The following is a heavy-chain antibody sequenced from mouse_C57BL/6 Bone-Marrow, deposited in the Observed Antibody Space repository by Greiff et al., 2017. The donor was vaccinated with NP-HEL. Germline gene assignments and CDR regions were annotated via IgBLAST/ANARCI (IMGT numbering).Heavy chain of an antibody. CDR2: IHPSDSDT. Sequence: VKLMESGAELVKPGASVKVSCKASGYTFTSYWMHWVKQRPGQGLEWIGRIHPSDSDTNYNQKFKGKATLTVDKSSSTAYMQLSSLTSEDSAVYYCAMGTTEVYYFDYWGQGTTLTVSS. CDR1: GYTFTSYW. V-gene: IGHV1-74*01. J-gene: IGHJ2*01. CDR3: AMGTTEVYYFDY. D-gene: IGHD1-1*01.